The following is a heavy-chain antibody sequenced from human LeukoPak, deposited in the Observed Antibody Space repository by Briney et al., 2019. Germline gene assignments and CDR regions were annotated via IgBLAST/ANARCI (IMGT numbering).Heavy chain of an antibody. J-gene: IGHJ4*02. CDR1: GGSFSGYY. Sequence: SETLSLTCAVYGGSFSGYYWSWIRQPPGKGLGWIGEINHSGSTNYNPSLKSRVTISVDTSKNQFSLKLSSVTAADTAVYYCARVGGDYGDYGYYWGQGTLVTVSS. CDR2: INHSGST. V-gene: IGHV4-34*01. CDR3: ARVGGDYGDYGYY. D-gene: IGHD4-17*01.